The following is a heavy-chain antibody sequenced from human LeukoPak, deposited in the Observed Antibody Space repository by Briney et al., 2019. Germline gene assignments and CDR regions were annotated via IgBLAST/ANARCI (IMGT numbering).Heavy chain of an antibody. V-gene: IGHV3-30*03. CDR1: GFTFSNFV. CDR2: ISYDGTNK. J-gene: IGHJ6*03. Sequence: QAGGSLRLSCAASGFTFSNFVIHWVRQAPGKGLEWLAVISYDGTNKYYADFVKGRFTISRDHSQSTVDLQMNTLGGADTAVYYCVRSPTYYNMDVWGKGTTVTVSS. CDR3: VRSPTYYNMDV.